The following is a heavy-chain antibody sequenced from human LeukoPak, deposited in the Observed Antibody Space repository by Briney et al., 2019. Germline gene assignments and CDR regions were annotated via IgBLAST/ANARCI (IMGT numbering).Heavy chain of an antibody. CDR1: GGTVSSYA. CDR2: IIPIVGIA. D-gene: IGHD5-24*01. V-gene: IGHV1-69*04. CDR3: ARLTATSANGGMDV. Sequence: SVKVSCKASGGTVSSYAISWVRQAPGQGLEWMGRIIPIVGIANYAQKFQGRVTITANKSTSTAYMELSSLTSEDTAVYCCARLTATSANGGMDVWGQGTTVTVSS. J-gene: IGHJ6*02.